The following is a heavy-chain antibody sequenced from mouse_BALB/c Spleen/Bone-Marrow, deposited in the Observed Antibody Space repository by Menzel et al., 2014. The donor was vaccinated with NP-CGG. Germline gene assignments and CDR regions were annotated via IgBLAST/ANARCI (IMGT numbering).Heavy chain of an antibody. Sequence: VQLQQSGAGLMKPGASVKISCKATGYTFSSYWIEWVKQRPGHGLEWIGEILPGSGSTNYNGKFKGKATFTADTSSNTAYMQLSSLTSEDSAVYYCARYYGYDYWGQGTTLTVSS. V-gene: IGHV1-9*01. CDR3: ARYYGYDY. D-gene: IGHD2-14*01. CDR2: ILPGSGST. J-gene: IGHJ2*01. CDR1: GYTFSSYW.